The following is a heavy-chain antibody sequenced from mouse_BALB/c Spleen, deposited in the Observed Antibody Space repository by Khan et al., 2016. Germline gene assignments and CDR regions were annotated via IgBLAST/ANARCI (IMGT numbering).Heavy chain of an antibody. CDR1: GYTFTGYK. CDR3: AREGWLLGYFDY. Sequence: VQLQESGAELARPGASVKMSCKASGYTFTGYKMFWIKQRPGQGLEWIGYINPRSDYTDYNQKFKDKATLTADKSSSSAYMQLNSLTSEDSAVYYCAREGWLLGYFDYWGQGTTLTVSS. V-gene: IGHV1-4*01. CDR2: INPRSDYT. D-gene: IGHD2-3*01. J-gene: IGHJ2*01.